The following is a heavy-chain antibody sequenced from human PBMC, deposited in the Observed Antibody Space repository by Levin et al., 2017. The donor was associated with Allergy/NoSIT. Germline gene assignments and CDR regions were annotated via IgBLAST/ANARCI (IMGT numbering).Heavy chain of an antibody. V-gene: IGHV1-69*01. CDR3: ARESLGGKQLLRSVTRAYVY. CDR1: RGTFSSYG. CDR2: LIPNFGTP. D-gene: IGHD2-2*01. Sequence: KISCKASRGTFSSYGVTWVRQAPGQGLEWMGGLIPNFGTPVYAQKLQGRVTITADDSTSTVYMELNSLKPEDTAIYYCARESLGGKQLLRSVTRAYVYWGQGTLVTVSS. J-gene: IGHJ4*02.